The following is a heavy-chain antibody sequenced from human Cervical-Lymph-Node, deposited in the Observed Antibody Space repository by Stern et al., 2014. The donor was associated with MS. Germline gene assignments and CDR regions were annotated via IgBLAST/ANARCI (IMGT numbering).Heavy chain of an antibody. V-gene: IGHV4-31*03. J-gene: IGHJ2*01. D-gene: IGHD3-16*01. CDR1: GDSISSGGYY. CDR3: ARATLGGLDWYFDL. Sequence: QVQLQESGPGLVKPSQTLSLTCTVSGDSISSGGYYWSWIRQPPGKGLEWIGYINYSGRTYYKPSLKSRVTISVDTSKNTFSLKLTSVTAADTAVYYCARATLGGLDWYFDLWGRGTLVTASS. CDR2: INYSGRT.